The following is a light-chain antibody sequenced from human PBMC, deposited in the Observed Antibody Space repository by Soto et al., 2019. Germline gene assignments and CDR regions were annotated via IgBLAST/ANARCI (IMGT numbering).Light chain of an antibody. CDR1: QSVSSSY. V-gene: IGKV3-20*01. CDR3: QQYGRSPWT. CDR2: GAS. J-gene: IGKJ1*01. Sequence: EIVMTQSPGTLSLSPGERATLSCRASQSVSSSYLAWYQQKPGQTPRLLIYGASSRATGIPDRFSGSGSGTDFPLTISRREPEDVAVYYCQQYGRSPWTFGQGTKVEIK.